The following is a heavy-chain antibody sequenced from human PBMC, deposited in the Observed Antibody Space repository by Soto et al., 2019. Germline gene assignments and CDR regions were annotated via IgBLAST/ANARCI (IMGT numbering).Heavy chain of an antibody. D-gene: IGHD5-12*01. CDR3: ASQEMATKNVDAFDI. J-gene: IGHJ3*02. CDR1: GYRYTSYW. CDR2: IYPGDSDT. V-gene: IGHV5-51*07. Sequence: RESLKISCKGSGYRYTSYWIGWVHPKNGKGLEWMGIIYPGDSDTRYSPSFQGQVTISADKSISTAYLQWSSLKASDTAMYYCASQEMATKNVDAFDIWGQGTMVTVSS.